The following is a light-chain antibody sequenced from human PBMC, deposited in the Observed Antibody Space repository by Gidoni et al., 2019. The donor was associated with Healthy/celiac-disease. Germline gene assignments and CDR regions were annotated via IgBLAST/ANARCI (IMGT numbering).Light chain of an antibody. CDR3: CSYAGSSTHVV. V-gene: IGLV2-23*02. CDR2: EVS. J-gene: IGLJ2*01. CDR1: SSDVGSYNL. Sequence: QSALTQPASVSGSPGQSLTISCTGTSSDVGSYNLVSWYQQHPGKAPKLMIYEVSKRPSGVSKRFSGSKSGNTASLTISGLQAEDEADYYCCSYAGSSTHVVFGGGTKLTVL.